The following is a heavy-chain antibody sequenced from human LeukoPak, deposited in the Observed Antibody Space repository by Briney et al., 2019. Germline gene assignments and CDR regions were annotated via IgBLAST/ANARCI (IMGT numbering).Heavy chain of an antibody. D-gene: IGHD4-11*01. CDR2: ISYDGSNK. CDR3: AKGGEHQYSNYEVNYYYYMDV. Sequence: PGGSLRLSCAASGFTFSSYAMHWVRQAPGKGLEWVAVISYDGSNKYYADSVKGRFTISRDNSKNTLYLQMNSLRAEDTAVYYCAKGGEHQYSNYEVNYYYYMDVWGKGTTVTVSS. CDR1: GFTFSSYA. J-gene: IGHJ6*03. V-gene: IGHV3-30-3*01.